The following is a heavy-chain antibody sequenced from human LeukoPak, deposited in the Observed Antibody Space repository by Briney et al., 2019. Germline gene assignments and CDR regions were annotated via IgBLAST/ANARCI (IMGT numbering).Heavy chain of an antibody. CDR1: GFTFSSYW. CDR3: ARDRGSHPNWNYETGNNDAFDI. V-gene: IGHV3-74*01. D-gene: IGHD1-7*01. Sequence: PGGSLRLSCAASGFTFSSYWMHWVRQAPGKGLVWVSRINSDGSSTSYADSVKGRFTISRDNAKNTLYLQMNSLRAEDTAVYYCARDRGSHPNWNYETGNNDAFDIWGQGTMVTVSS. CDR2: INSDGSST. J-gene: IGHJ3*02.